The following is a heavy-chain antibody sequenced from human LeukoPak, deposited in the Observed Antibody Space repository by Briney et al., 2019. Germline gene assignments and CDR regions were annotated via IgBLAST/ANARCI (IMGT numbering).Heavy chain of an antibody. D-gene: IGHD3-16*02. CDR3: ARIPPLDYDYVWGSYRYAFDI. Sequence: SETLSLTCTVSGGSISSYYWSWIRQPPGKGLEWIGYIYYSGSTNYNPSLKSRVTISVDTSKNQFSLKLSSVTPADTAVYYCARIPPLDYDYVWGSYRYAFDIWGQGTMVTVSS. CDR2: IYYSGST. V-gene: IGHV4-59*01. J-gene: IGHJ3*02. CDR1: GGSISSYY.